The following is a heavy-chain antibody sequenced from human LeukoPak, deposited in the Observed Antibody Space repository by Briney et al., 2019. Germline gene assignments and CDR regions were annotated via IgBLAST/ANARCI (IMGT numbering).Heavy chain of an antibody. Sequence: GGALGLSRVASVYTFCRYAISAVRQTPGRGLGCVSTVGETDGRPLLPDSLQGRFPHSRKNSRNTLYLQMNSLGADDAAVYYCAPVPDYVDSGGNYWGQGTLVTVSS. CDR2: VGETDGRP. D-gene: IGHD4-17*01. V-gene: IGHV3-23*01. J-gene: IGHJ4*02. CDR1: VYTFCRYA. CDR3: APVPDYVDSGGNY.